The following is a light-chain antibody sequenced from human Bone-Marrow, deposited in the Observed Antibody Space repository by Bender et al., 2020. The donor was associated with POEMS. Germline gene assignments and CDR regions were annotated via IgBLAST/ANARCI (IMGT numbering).Light chain of an antibody. Sequence: QSALTQPASVSGSPGQAITISCTGTSSDVGGYNYVSWYQQHPGKAPKLMIYEVRNRPSGVSTRFSGSKSGNTASLTISGLQAEDEADYYCSSYTSSSLYVFGTGTKVTVL. J-gene: IGLJ1*01. CDR1: SSDVGGYNY. V-gene: IGLV2-14*01. CDR2: EVR. CDR3: SSYTSSSLYV.